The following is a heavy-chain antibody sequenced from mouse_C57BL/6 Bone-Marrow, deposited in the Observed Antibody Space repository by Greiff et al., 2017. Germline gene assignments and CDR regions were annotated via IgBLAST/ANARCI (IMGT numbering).Heavy chain of an antibody. CDR1: GYAFSSSW. D-gene: IGHD2-4*01. V-gene: IGHV1-82*01. CDR2: IYPGDGDT. Sequence: VQLQQSGPELVKPGASVKISCKASGYAFSSSWMNWVKQRPGKGLEWIGRIYPGDGDTNYNGKFKGKATLTADKSSSTAYMQLSSLTSEDSAVYCCARYDYDGYYDAMDYWGQGTSVTVSS. CDR3: ARYDYDGYYDAMDY. J-gene: IGHJ4*01.